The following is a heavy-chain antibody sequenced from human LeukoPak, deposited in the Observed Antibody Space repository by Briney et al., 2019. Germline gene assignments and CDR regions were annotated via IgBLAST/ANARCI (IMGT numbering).Heavy chain of an antibody. Sequence: SVEVSCKASRGTFSSYAISWVRQAPGQGLEWMGGIIPIFGTANYAQKFQGRVTITADESTSTAYMELSSLRSEDTAVYYCARGRDTAMVTSFDYWGQGTLVTVSS. CDR2: IIPIFGTA. CDR3: ARGRDTAMVTSFDY. J-gene: IGHJ4*02. D-gene: IGHD5-18*01. CDR1: RGTFSSYA. V-gene: IGHV1-69*13.